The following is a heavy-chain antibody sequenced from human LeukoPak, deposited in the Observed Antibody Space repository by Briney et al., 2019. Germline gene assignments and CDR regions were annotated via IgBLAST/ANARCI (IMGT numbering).Heavy chain of an antibody. CDR2: ISSSSSTI. J-gene: IGHJ6*03. CDR3: ARGDMSYYYMDV. D-gene: IGHD2-15*01. CDR1: GFTFSSYS. Sequence: GGSLRLSCVASGFTFSSYSMNWVRQAPGKGLEWVSYISSSSSTIYYADSVKGRFTISRDNAKNSLYLQMNSLRAEDTAVYYCARGDMSYYYMDVWGKGTTVTVSS. V-gene: IGHV3-48*01.